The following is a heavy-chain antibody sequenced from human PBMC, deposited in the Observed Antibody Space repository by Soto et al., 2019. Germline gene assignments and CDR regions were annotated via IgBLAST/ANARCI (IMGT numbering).Heavy chain of an antibody. CDR1: GYTLTELS. Sequence: ASVKVSCKVSGYTLTELSMHWVRQAPGKGLEWMGGFDPEDGETIYAQKFQGRVTMTEDTSTDTAYMELSSLRSEDTAVYYCATGCIAAAGRCRALTGVSEYYYMDVWGKGTTVTVSS. J-gene: IGHJ6*03. V-gene: IGHV1-24*01. CDR2: FDPEDGET. D-gene: IGHD6-13*01. CDR3: ATGCIAAAGRCRALTGVSEYYYMDV.